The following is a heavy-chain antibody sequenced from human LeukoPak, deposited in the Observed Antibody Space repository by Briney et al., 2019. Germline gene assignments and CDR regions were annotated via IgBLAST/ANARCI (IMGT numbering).Heavy chain of an antibody. CDR3: ARGPSDYFDY. Sequence: GGSLRLSCAAYGFTFSNFARVWVRQAPGKGREWVAGISYQDGSDKYYADSVKGRFTISRDTSKNTLYLKVNSLRAEDTAVYYCARGPSDYFDYWGQGTLVTVSS. CDR1: GFTFSNFA. J-gene: IGHJ4*02. CDR2: ISYQDGSDK. D-gene: IGHD6-19*01. V-gene: IGHV3-30*04.